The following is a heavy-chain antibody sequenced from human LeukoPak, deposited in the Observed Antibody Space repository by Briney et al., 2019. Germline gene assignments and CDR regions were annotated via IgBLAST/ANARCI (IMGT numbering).Heavy chain of an antibody. CDR3: ARHKKSLAGGMVATAPHFDY. J-gene: IGHJ4*02. D-gene: IGHD5-12*01. CDR2: IYYSGST. Sequence: PSETLSLTCTVSGGSISSNSYYWGWIRQPPGKGLEWIGSIYYSGSTYYNPSLKSRVTISVDTSKNQFSLKLSSVTAADTAVYYCARHKKSLAGGMVATAPHFDYWGQGTLVTVSS. V-gene: IGHV4-39*01. CDR1: GGSISSNSYY.